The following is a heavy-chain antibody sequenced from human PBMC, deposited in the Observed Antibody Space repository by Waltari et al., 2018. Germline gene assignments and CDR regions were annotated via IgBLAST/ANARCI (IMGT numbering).Heavy chain of an antibody. CDR2: MKSTTDGGTT. D-gene: IGHD5-18*01. V-gene: IGHV3-15*01. J-gene: IGHJ4*02. CDR1: GFTFSNAW. CDR3: TTHVGYSSIY. Sequence: EVQLVESGGGLVKPGGSLRLSCAASGFTFSNAWMSWVRQAPGKGLEWVGRMKSTTDGGTTDYAAPVKGRFTISRDDSKNTLYLQMNSLKTEDTAVYYCTTHVGYSSIYWGQGTLVTVSS.